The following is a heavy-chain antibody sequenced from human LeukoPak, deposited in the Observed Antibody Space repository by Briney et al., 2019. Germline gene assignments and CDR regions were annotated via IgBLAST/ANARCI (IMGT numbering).Heavy chain of an antibody. J-gene: IGHJ4*02. Sequence: PGGSLRLSCAASGFTFSSYEMNWVRQAPGKGLEWVSYISSGNTIYYADSVKGRFTISRDNAKNSLYPLMNSLRAEDTAVYYCARALRTVWGYDFDYWGQGTLVTVSS. D-gene: IGHD4-17*01. CDR2: ISSGNTI. CDR1: GFTFSSYE. V-gene: IGHV3-48*03. CDR3: ARALRTVWGYDFDY.